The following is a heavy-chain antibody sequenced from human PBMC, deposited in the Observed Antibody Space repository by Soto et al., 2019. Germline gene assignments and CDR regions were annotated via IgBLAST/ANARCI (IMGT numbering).Heavy chain of an antibody. CDR3: ARDVTPYSSGWYVDDAFDI. V-gene: IGHV1-18*01. D-gene: IGHD6-19*01. CDR1: GYTFTSYG. CDR2: ISAYNGNT. Sequence: ASVKVSCEACGYTFTSYGISWVRQAPGQGLEWMGWISAYNGNTNYAQKLQGRVTMTTDTSTSTAYMELRSLRSDDTAVYYCARDVTPYSSGWYVDDAFDIWGQGTMVTVSS. J-gene: IGHJ3*02.